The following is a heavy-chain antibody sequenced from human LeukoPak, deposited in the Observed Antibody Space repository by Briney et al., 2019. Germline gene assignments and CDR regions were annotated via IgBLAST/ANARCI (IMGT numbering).Heavy chain of an antibody. CDR1: GFTFSNAW. V-gene: IGHV3-15*07. D-gene: IGHD6-13*01. J-gene: IGHJ4*02. CDR2: IKSKTDGGTT. Sequence: GGSLRLSCAASGFTFSNAWMNWVRQAPGKGLEWDGRIKSKTDGGTTDYAAPVKGRFTISRDDSKNTLYLQMNSLRAEDTAVYYCARGIQQLGIDYWGQGTLVTVSS. CDR3: ARGIQQLGIDY.